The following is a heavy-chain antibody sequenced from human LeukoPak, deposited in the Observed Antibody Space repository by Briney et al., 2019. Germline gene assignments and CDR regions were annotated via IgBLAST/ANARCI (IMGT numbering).Heavy chain of an antibody. CDR2: ISYDGSNK. V-gene: IGHV3-30*04. Sequence: PGRSLRLSCAASGFTFSSYAMHWVRQAPGKGLEWVAVISYDGSNKYYADSVKGRFTISRDNSKNTLYLQMNSLRAEDTAVYYCARGAEMEWLLFGYWGQGTLVTVSS. D-gene: IGHD3-3*01. CDR3: ARGAEMEWLLFGY. J-gene: IGHJ4*02. CDR1: GFTFSSYA.